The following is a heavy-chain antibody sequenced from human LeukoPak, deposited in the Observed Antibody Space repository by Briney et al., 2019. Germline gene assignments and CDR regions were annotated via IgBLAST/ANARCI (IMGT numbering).Heavy chain of an antibody. D-gene: IGHD3-16*01. CDR2: ISGSGGST. J-gene: IGHJ1*01. Sequence: GGSLRLSCAASGFTFSSYAMSWVRQAPGKGLEWVSAISGSGGSTYYADSVKGRFTISRDNSKNTLSLQMNSLRAEDTAVYYCAKGGGGAIARYQHWGQGTLVTVSS. CDR1: GFTFSSYA. CDR3: AKGGGGAIARYQH. V-gene: IGHV3-23*01.